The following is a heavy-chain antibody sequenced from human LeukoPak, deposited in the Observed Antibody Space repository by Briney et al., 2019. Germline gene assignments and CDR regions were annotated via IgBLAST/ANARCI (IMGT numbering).Heavy chain of an antibody. D-gene: IGHD3-22*01. V-gene: IGHV4-34*01. CDR1: GGSFSGYY. Sequence: SETLSLTCAVYGGSFSGYYWSWIRQPPGKGLEWIGEINHGGKTNYNPSLKSRVTISVDTSKNQFSLKLSSVTAADTAVYYCARHYYDSSGYYPNFDYWGQGTLVTVSS. J-gene: IGHJ4*02. CDR3: ARHYYDSSGYYPNFDY. CDR2: INHGGKT.